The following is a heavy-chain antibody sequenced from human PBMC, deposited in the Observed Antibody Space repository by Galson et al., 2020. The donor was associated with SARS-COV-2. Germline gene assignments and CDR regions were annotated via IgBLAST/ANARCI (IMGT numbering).Heavy chain of an antibody. V-gene: IGHV3-74*01. CDR2: ISSDGRTT. CDR3: SRDSPPNMDV. Sequence: GGSLRLSCTASGFTFSSYWMQWVRQVPGKGLVWVSRISSDGRTTTYADSVKGRFTISRDNAENTLYLQMNSLRADDAAVYYCSRDSPPNMDVWGQGTTVTVSS. CDR1: GFTFSSYW. J-gene: IGHJ6*02.